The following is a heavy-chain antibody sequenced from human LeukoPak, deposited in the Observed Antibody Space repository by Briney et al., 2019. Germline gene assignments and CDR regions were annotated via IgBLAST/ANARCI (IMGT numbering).Heavy chain of an antibody. Sequence: GASVKVSCKASGYTFTSYDSNWVRQATGQGLGWMGWMNPNSGNTGYAQKFQGRVTMTRNTSISTAYMELSSLRSEDTAVYYCARVQYYYDSSGYKYWGQGTLVTVSS. D-gene: IGHD3-22*01. CDR1: GYTFTSYD. CDR2: MNPNSGNT. V-gene: IGHV1-8*01. CDR3: ARVQYYYDSSGYKY. J-gene: IGHJ4*02.